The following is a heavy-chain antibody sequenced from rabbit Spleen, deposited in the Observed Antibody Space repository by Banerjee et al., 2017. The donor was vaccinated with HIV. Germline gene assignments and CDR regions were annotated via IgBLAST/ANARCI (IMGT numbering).Heavy chain of an antibody. J-gene: IGHJ4*01. CDR1: GFYFSNRAV. Sequence: QEQLEESGGDLVKPEGSLKLSCTASGFYFSNRAVTCWLRQAPGKGLEWIACITAVTGKAVYASWAKGRFTISTTSSTTVTLQITSLTAADTATYFCARDLEDVIGWNFGWWGPGTLVTVS. D-gene: IGHD1-1*01. CDR3: ARDLEDVIGWNFGW. V-gene: IGHV1S45*01. CDR2: ITAVTGKA.